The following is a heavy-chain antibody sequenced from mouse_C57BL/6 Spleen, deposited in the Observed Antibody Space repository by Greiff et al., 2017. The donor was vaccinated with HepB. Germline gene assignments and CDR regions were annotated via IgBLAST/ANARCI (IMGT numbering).Heavy chain of an antibody. D-gene: IGHD1-1*01. J-gene: IGHJ4*01. Sequence: QVQLQQSGPELVKPGASVKISCKASGYAFSSSWMNWVKQRPGQGLEWIGRIYPGDGDTNYNGKFKGKATLTADKSSSTAYMQLSSLTSEDSAVYFCARWDTTVVATDAMDYWGQGTSVTVSS. CDR2: IYPGDGDT. V-gene: IGHV1-82*01. CDR3: ARWDTTVVATDAMDY. CDR1: GYAFSSSW.